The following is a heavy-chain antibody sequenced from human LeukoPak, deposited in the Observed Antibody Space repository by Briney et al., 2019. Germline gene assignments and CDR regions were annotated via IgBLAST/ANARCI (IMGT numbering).Heavy chain of an antibody. CDR2: IRYDGNIK. Sequence: QPGGSLRLSCAASGFSFSKYAMHWVRQAPGKGLEWVSFIRYDGNIKNYADSVKGRFTISRDNSKDTLYLQMNSLRAEDTAVYYCTKGDDYGANTRLPKFNWFDRWGKGALVTVSS. D-gene: IGHD4-23*01. CDR1: GFSFSKYA. V-gene: IGHV3-30*02. J-gene: IGHJ5*02. CDR3: TKGDDYGANTRLPKFNWFDR.